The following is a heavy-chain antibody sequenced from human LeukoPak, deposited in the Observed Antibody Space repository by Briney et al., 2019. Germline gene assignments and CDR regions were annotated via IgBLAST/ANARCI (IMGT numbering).Heavy chain of an antibody. CDR3: AKGEGQYNWFDP. Sequence: GGSLRLSCAASGFTFSSYAMSWVRQAPGEGLEWVSAISGSGGSTYYADSVKGRFTISRDNSKNTLSLQMNSLRAEDTAVYYCAKGEGQYNWFDPWGQGTLVTVSS. V-gene: IGHV3-23*01. CDR1: GFTFSSYA. CDR2: ISGSGGST. J-gene: IGHJ5*02.